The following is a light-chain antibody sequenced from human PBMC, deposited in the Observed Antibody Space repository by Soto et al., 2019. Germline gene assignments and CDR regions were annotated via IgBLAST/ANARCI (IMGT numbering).Light chain of an antibody. V-gene: IGLV1-51*01. CDR3: GTWDRSLSIYV. CDR2: DNN. Sequence: QSVLTQPPSVSAASGQKVSISCSGSDSNTGSNFVSWFQQLPGTAPKLLIYDNNSRPSGIPDRFSGSKSGTSATLDISGIQTGEEADYYCGTWDRSLSIYVFGSGTKVTV. CDR1: DSNTGSNF. J-gene: IGLJ1*01.